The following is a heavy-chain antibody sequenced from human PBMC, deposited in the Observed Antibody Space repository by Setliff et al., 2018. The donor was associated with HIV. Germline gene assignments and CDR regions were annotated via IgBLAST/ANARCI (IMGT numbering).Heavy chain of an antibody. CDR3: ARETASAHYYGSGSYRLHAFDV. J-gene: IGHJ3*01. D-gene: IGHD3-10*01. CDR1: GGILSTYA. V-gene: IGHV1-69*13. Sequence: SVKVSCKASGGILSTYATIWVRQAPGQGLEWLGGIIPLFGRASYAQKFQGRVTITADESTNTAYMELSSLRSGDTAVYYCARETASAHYYGSGSYRLHAFDVWGQGTMVTVSS. CDR2: IIPLFGRA.